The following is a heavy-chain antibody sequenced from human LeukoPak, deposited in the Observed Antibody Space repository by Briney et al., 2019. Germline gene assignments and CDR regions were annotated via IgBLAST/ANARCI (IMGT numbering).Heavy chain of an antibody. CDR1: GGSISSSSYY. V-gene: IGHV4-39*07. CDR2: IYYSGST. CDR3: ARLTGYDWASSYDY. J-gene: IGHJ4*02. D-gene: IGHD5-12*01. Sequence: SETLSLTCTVSGGSISSSSYYWGWIRQPPGKGLEWIGSIYYSGSTYYNPSLKSRVTIEVDTSKDQFSLKLSSVTAAETAVYYCARLTGYDWASSYDYWAQGPLVPVPS.